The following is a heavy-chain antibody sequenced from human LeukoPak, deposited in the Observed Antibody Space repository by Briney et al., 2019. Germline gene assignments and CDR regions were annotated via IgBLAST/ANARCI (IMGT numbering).Heavy chain of an antibody. J-gene: IGHJ3*02. D-gene: IGHD3-22*01. CDR1: GYTFTGYY. V-gene: IGHV1-2*02. CDR3: ARDCRYYDSSGYYYIAFDI. CDR2: INPNSGGK. Sequence: ASVKLSCTASGYTFTGYYMHWVRQAPGQGLEWMGWINPNSGGKNYAQTFQGRVTMTRDTSISTDYMELSRLRSDDTAVYYCARDCRYYDSSGYYYIAFDIWGQGTMVTVSS.